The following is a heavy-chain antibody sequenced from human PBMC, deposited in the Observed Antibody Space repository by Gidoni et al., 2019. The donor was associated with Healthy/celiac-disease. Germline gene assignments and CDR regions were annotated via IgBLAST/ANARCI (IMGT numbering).Heavy chain of an antibody. Sequence: QVQLVESGGGVVQPGRSLRLSCAASGFTFSSYGMHWVRQAPGKGLEWVAVISYDGSNKYYADSVKGRFTISRDNSKNTLYLQMSSLRAEDTAVYYCAKSQRRNGYNTDSGFDYWGQGTLVTVSS. D-gene: IGHD5-12*01. CDR2: ISYDGSNK. CDR3: AKSQRRNGYNTDSGFDY. V-gene: IGHV3-30*18. CDR1: GFTFSSYG. J-gene: IGHJ4*02.